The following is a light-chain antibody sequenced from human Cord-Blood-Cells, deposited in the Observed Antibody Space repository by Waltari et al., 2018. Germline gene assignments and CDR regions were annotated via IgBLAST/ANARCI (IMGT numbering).Light chain of an antibody. Sequence: DIVMTQSPDSLAVSWGERATINCKFSQSVLYSSNNKNYLAWYQQKPGQPPKLLMYWASTRESGVPDRFSGSGSGTDFTLTISSLQAEDVAVYYCQQYYSTPTFGQGTKVEIK. CDR1: QSVLYSSNNKNY. CDR2: WAS. CDR3: QQYYSTPT. V-gene: IGKV4-1*01. J-gene: IGKJ1*01.